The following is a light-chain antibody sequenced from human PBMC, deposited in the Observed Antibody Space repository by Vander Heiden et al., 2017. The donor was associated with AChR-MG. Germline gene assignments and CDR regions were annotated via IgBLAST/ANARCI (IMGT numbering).Light chain of an antibody. CDR3: RQHHSYPWT. J-gene: IGKJ1*01. CDR1: QGVRNS. V-gene: IGKV1-17*01. Sequence: DIQMTQSPSSLSASVGDRVTITCRASQGVRNSVGWYQQEPGKVPKRLIYAASSLQGGVPPRFSGSGFGTEFTLTISSLQPEDFATYYCRQHHSYPWTFGQGTKVDIK. CDR2: AAS.